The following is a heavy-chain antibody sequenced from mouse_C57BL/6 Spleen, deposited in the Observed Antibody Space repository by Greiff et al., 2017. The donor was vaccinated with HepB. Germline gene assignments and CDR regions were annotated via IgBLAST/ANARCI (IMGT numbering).Heavy chain of an antibody. J-gene: IGHJ4*01. CDR1: GYTFTDYY. Sequence: QVQLQQSGAELVRPGASVKLSCKASGYTFTDYYINWVKQRPGQGLEWIARIYPGSGNTYYNEKFKGKATLTAEKSSSTAYMQLSSLTSEDSAVYFCARWVYYYGSSGSYAMDYWGQGTSVTVSS. V-gene: IGHV1-76*01. CDR3: ARWVYYYGSSGSYAMDY. CDR2: IYPGSGNT. D-gene: IGHD1-1*01.